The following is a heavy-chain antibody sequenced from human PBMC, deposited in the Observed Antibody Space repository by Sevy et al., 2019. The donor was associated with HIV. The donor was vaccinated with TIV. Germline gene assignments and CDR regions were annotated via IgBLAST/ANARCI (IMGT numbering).Heavy chain of an antibody. D-gene: IGHD3-10*01. CDR2: IKSKTDGGTT. V-gene: IGHV3-15*01. Sequence: GGSLRLSCAASGFTFSNAWMSWVRQAPGKGLEWVGRIKSKTDGGTTDYAAPVKGRFTISRDDSKNTLYLQMNSLKTEDTAVYYCTTDRGIVLDYYGMDVWGQRTTVTVSS. J-gene: IGHJ6*02. CDR1: GFTFSNAW. CDR3: TTDRGIVLDYYGMDV.